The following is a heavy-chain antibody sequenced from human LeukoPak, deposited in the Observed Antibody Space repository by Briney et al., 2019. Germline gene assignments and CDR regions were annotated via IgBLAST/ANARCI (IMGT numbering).Heavy chain of an antibody. V-gene: IGHV3-23*01. Sequence: PGGSLRLSCAASGFAFGTYAMSRVRQAPGKGLEWVSAVSGHAGSTYYADSVKGRFTISRDNSKNTLYLQMSSLRAEDTAVYYCAKDRLIIPAAGDYFDDWGQGTLVTVSS. D-gene: IGHD2-2*01. J-gene: IGHJ4*02. CDR1: GFAFGTYA. CDR2: VSGHAGST. CDR3: AKDRLIIPAAGDYFDD.